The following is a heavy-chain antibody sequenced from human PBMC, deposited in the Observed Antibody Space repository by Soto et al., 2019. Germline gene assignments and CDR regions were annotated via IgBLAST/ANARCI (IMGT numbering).Heavy chain of an antibody. CDR1: GGSISSSNW. Sequence: SETLSLTCAVSGGSISSSNWWSWVRQPPGKGLEWIGEIYHSGSTNYNPSLKSRVTISVDKSKNQFSLKLSSVTAADTAVYYCARLLITIFGVANYYYYGMDVWGQGTTVTVSS. CDR3: ARLLITIFGVANYYYYGMDV. V-gene: IGHV4-4*02. D-gene: IGHD3-3*01. J-gene: IGHJ6*02. CDR2: IYHSGST.